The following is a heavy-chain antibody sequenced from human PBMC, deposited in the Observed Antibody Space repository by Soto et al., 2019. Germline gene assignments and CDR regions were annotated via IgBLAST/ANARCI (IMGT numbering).Heavy chain of an antibody. Sequence: QVQLLESGGGEVQPGTSLRLSCAASGFSFSIYGMHWVRQAPGKGLEWVAVISKDGSNKYYADSVKGRFTFSRDNSKNTLYLQMNSLRADDTAIYYCAKQGAVSGDFDHWGQGTLVTVSS. CDR3: AKQGAVSGDFDH. V-gene: IGHV3-30*18. D-gene: IGHD6-19*01. CDR2: ISKDGSNK. CDR1: GFSFSIYG. J-gene: IGHJ4*02.